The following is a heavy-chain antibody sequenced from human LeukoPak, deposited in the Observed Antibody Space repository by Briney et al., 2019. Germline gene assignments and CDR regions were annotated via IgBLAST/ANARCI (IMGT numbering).Heavy chain of an antibody. V-gene: IGHV3-30-3*01. CDR3: ARVLNYYDSSGYYFSY. D-gene: IGHD3-22*01. CDR1: GFTFSYYT. J-gene: IGHJ4*02. Sequence: PGRSLRLPCAASGFTFSYYTMHWVRQAPGKGLEWVAVISYDGSNKYYADSVKGRFTISRDNSKNTLYLQMNSLRAEDTAVYYCARVLNYYDSSGYYFSYWGQGTLVTVSS. CDR2: ISYDGSNK.